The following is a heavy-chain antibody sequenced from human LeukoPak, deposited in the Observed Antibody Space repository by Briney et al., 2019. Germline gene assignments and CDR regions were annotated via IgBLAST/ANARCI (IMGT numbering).Heavy chain of an antibody. D-gene: IGHD3-10*01. CDR2: MNPNSGNT. CDR3: ARRVLWFGEYRTFDY. Sequence: ASVKVSCKASGYTFTRYDINWVRQATGQGLEWMGWMNPNSGNTGYAQKFQGRVTMTRNTSMSTAYMELSSLRSEDTAVYYCARRVLWFGEYRTFDYWGQGTLVTVSS. V-gene: IGHV1-8*01. CDR1: GYTFTRYD. J-gene: IGHJ4*02.